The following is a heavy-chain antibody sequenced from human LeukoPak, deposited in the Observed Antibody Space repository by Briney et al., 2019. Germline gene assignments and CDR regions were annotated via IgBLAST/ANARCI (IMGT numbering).Heavy chain of an antibody. J-gene: IGHJ4*02. CDR3: ARSPRWYYDGSGYSGYFDY. V-gene: IGHV3-7*01. CDR2: IKQDGSEK. CDR1: GFTFSRYW. D-gene: IGHD3-22*01. Sequence: GGSLRLSCAAPGFTFSRYWMSWVRQAPGKGLEWVANIKQDGSEKDYVDSVKGRFTISRDNAKNSLYLQMNSLRGEDTAVYYCARSPRWYYDGSGYSGYFDYWGQGTLVTVSS.